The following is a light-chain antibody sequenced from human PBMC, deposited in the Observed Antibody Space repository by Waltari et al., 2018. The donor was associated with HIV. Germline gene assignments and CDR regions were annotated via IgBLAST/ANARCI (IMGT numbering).Light chain of an antibody. CDR2: RNN. J-gene: IGLJ1*01. Sequence: QSVLTQPPSASETPGQRVTISCSGGSSNIGSNYVYWYQHLPGTAPKLLIYRNNQRPVGVPDRFSGSKSGTSASRAISGLRSEDEADYYCAAWGDSLTSFVFGTGTKVTVL. CDR3: AAWGDSLTSFV. V-gene: IGLV1-47*01. CDR1: SSNIGSNY.